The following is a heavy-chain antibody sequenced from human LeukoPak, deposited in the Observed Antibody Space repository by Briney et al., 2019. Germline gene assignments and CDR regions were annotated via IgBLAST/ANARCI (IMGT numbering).Heavy chain of an antibody. V-gene: IGHV4-4*07. J-gene: IGHJ6*02. CDR2: IYTSGST. CDR3: ARCVFLEWLVGNHGMDV. D-gene: IGHD3-3*01. CDR1: GGSISSYY. Sequence: SSETLSLTGAGSGGSISSYYWSWIRQPAGKGLEGIGRIYTSGSTNYNPSLKSRVTMSVDTSKNQFSLKLSSVTAADTAVYYCARCVFLEWLVGNHGMDVWGQGTTVTVSS.